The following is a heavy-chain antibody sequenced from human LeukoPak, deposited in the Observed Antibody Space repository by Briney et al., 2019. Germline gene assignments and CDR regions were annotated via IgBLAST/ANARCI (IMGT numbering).Heavy chain of an antibody. Sequence: PGGSLRLSCAASGFTFSNYRMSRVRQAPGKGLEWVANIKQDGSEKKYVDSVKGRSTISRDNAKSSLFLQMNSLRAEDTALYYCARDQDAYSSGWYGVFDFWGQGSPVTVSS. CDR1: GFTFSNYR. CDR3: ARDQDAYSSGWYGVFDF. D-gene: IGHD6-19*01. J-gene: IGHJ4*02. CDR2: IKQDGSEK. V-gene: IGHV3-7*05.